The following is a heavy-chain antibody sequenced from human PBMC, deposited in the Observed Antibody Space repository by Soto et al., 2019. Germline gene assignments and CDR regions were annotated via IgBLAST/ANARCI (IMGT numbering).Heavy chain of an antibody. D-gene: IGHD6-19*01. CDR3: AKDKMEQWLVGGYFDY. CDR1: VFTFSRNA. J-gene: IGHJ4*02. CDR2: IIDDGGRA. Sequence: LRLSCSASVFTFSRNAMGWVRQAPGKGLEWVSAIIDDGGRAYYADSVKGRFTISRDNSKNTLSLQMNSLRAEDTAIYYCAKDKMEQWLVGGYFDYWGQGTQVTVSS. V-gene: IGHV3-23*01.